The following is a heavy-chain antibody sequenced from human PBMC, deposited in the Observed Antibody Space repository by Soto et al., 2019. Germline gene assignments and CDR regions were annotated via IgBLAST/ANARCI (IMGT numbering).Heavy chain of an antibody. CDR1: GFSCSSYS. V-gene: IGHV3-48*02. J-gene: IGHJ4*02. CDR2: ISSSSSTI. CDR3: ASDPYYDYVWGSYRLPPYFDY. D-gene: IGHD3-16*02. Sequence: EVQLVESGGGLVQPGGSLRLSCAASGFSCSSYSMNWVRQAPGKGLEWVSYISSSSSTIYYADSAKGRLTISSNNAKNSLYLQMNSLRDEDTAVYYCASDPYYDYVWGSYRLPPYFDYWGQGTLVTLSS.